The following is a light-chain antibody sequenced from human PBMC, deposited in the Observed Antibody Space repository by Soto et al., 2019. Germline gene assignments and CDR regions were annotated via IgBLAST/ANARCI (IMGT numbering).Light chain of an antibody. J-gene: IGKJ5*01. V-gene: IGKV3-20*01. Sequence: EIVLTQSPGTLSLSPGERAPLSCRASQSVSSSYLAWYQQKPGQAPRLLIYGASSRATGIPDRFSGSGSGTDFTLTISRLEPEDFAVYYCQQYGSSLPITFGQGTRLEIK. CDR3: QQYGSSLPIT. CDR1: QSVSSSY. CDR2: GAS.